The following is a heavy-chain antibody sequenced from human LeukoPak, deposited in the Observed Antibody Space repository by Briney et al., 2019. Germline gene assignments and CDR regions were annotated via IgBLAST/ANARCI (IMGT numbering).Heavy chain of an antibody. CDR3: ARIEQHYYGSGSYPLIDY. J-gene: IGHJ4*02. D-gene: IGHD3-10*01. V-gene: IGHV4-34*01. Sequence: SETLSLTCAVYGGSFSGYYWSWIRQPPGKGLEWIGEINHSGSTNYNPSLKSRVTISVDTSKNQFSLKLSSVTAADTAVYYYARIEQHYYGSGSYPLIDYWGQGTLVTVSS. CDR1: GGSFSGYY. CDR2: INHSGST.